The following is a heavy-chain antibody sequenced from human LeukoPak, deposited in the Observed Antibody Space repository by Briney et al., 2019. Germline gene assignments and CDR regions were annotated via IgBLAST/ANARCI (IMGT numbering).Heavy chain of an antibody. D-gene: IGHD5-18*01. J-gene: IGHJ6*03. V-gene: IGHV3-21*05. Sequence: TTGRSLSLSCVVSGFTFSSYEMNWVRHDPGNRLGWVPYTRSSSSYIYYADSVKGRFTISSDNVKNSLYLQMNSLRAEDTAVYYCARDGVQLWLQGNYYYYMDVWGKGTTVTVSS. CDR3: ARDGVQLWLQGNYYYYMDV. CDR2: TRSSSSYI. CDR1: GFTFSSYE.